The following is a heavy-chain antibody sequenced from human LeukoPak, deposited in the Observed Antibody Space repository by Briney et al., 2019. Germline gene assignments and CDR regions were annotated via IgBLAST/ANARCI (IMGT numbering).Heavy chain of an antibody. D-gene: IGHD2-2*01. V-gene: IGHV3-20*04. CDR3: ARAPITSPFYFDH. Sequence: GGSLRLSCSASGFGFGDHGMSWVRQVPGKGLEWVSGINWSGGSTGYADPVRGRFTISRDNAKNSLYLQMDSLTAEDTALCYCARAPITSPFYFDHWGQGTLVTVSS. CDR2: INWSGGST. CDR1: GFGFGDHG. J-gene: IGHJ4*02.